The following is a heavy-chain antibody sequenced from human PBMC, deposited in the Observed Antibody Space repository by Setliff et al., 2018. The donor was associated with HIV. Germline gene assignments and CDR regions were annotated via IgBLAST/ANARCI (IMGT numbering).Heavy chain of an antibody. D-gene: IGHD3-10*01. V-gene: IGHV4-34*01. CDR2: INHSAST. Sequence: SETLSLTCAVYGGSFSGYSWSWIRQPPGKGLEWIGEINHSASTNYNPSLKSRAAISVDTSKNQISLKLSSVTAADTAVYYCASLDGSESPYIYYYYMDVWGQGTLVT. CDR1: GGSFSGYS. CDR3: ASLDGSESPYIYYYYMDV. J-gene: IGHJ6*03.